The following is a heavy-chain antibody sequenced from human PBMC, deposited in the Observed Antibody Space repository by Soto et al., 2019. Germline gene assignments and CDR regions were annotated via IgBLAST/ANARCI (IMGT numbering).Heavy chain of an antibody. V-gene: IGHV3-30*18. CDR2: ISFDGNNK. CDR1: GFIFNDYG. CDR3: VKGDLDTAVVNSPDAFDF. D-gene: IGHD5-18*01. Sequence: QVKLVESGGGVVQPGRSLRLSCEASGFIFNDYGMHWVRQAPGKGLDWVAVISFDGNNKYYAQSVKGRFTISRGNSKNTLFLHMDSLRREDTAVYHCVKGDLDTAVVNSPDAFDFWGPGTMVTVSS. J-gene: IGHJ3*01.